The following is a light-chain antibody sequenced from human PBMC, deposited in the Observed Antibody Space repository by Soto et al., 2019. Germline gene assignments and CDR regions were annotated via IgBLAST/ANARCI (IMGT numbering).Light chain of an antibody. V-gene: IGKV2-28*01. CDR1: QSLLHSNGYNY. CDR2: FGS. CDR3: KQGLQTPPT. Sequence: DIVMTQASVSLPVTPGEPASISCSSSQSLLHSNGYNYLDWYLQKPGQSPQLLIYFGSKRASGVPHRFGGSGSGTDYTLKISRVEAEDGGVYYCKQGLQTPPTFGGGTRVEIK. J-gene: IGKJ4*01.